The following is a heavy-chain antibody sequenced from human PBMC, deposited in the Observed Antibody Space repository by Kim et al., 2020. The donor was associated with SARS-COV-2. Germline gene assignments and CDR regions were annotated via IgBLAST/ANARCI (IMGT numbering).Heavy chain of an antibody. J-gene: IGHJ4*02. Sequence: STYNNSSRKSRVTIAVDTSKNQFSLKLSSVTAADTAVYYCARKGGDYLLDYWGQGTLVTVSS. CDR2: ST. V-gene: IGHV4-39*01. D-gene: IGHD4-17*01. CDR3: ARKGGDYLLDY.